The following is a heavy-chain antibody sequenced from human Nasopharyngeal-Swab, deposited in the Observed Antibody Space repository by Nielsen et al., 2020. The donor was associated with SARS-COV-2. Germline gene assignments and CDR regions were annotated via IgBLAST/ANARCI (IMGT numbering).Heavy chain of an antibody. D-gene: IGHD1-1*01. Sequence: ASVKVSCKTSGYTFTIYYIHWLRQAPGQGLEWMGRIYGDSGDTDYAQKFQGRVTLTRDTSLRTAYMELSGLRSDDTAVYFCARRYIDDGYFQHWGQGTLVTVSS. V-gene: IGHV1-2*06. CDR3: ARRYIDDGYFQH. CDR2: IYGDSGDT. J-gene: IGHJ1*01. CDR1: GYTFTIYY.